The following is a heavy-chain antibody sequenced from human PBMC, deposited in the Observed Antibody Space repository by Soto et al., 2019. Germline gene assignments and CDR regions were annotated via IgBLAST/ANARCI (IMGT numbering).Heavy chain of an antibody. CDR2: ISSNGGST. V-gene: IGHV3-64*01. Sequence: PGGSLRLSCAASGFTFSSYAMHWVRQAPGKGLEYVSAISSNGGSTYYANSVKGRFTISRDNSKNTLYLQMGSLRAEDMAVYYCAGDVGGYSGNAVDYWGQGTLVTVSS. CDR1: GFTFSSYA. J-gene: IGHJ4*02. D-gene: IGHD5-12*01. CDR3: AGDVGGYSGNAVDY.